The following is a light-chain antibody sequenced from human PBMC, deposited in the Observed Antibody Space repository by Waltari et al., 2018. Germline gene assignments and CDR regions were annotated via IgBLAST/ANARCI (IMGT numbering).Light chain of an antibody. J-gene: IGKJ1*01. CDR1: QSVNSN. CDR2: GAS. V-gene: IGKV3-15*01. Sequence: DIVTTQSPATLSVSPGERATLPCRTSQSVNSNLAWYQQKPGQAPRLLVFGASTRATGSPARFTGSGSGTEFTLTISSLQSEDCAICYGQQYSTWPPWTCGQGTKVDIK. CDR3: QQYSTWPPWT.